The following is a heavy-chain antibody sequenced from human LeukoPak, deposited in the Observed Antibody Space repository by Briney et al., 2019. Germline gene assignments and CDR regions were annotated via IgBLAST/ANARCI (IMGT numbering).Heavy chain of an antibody. Sequence: GGSLRLSCAASGFTFSNYAMSWVRQAPGKGLEWVSVIYSGGSTYYADSVKGRFTISRDNSKNTLYLQMNSLRAEDTAVYYCARDSMVRGVDWGQGTLVTVSS. J-gene: IGHJ4*02. V-gene: IGHV3-53*01. D-gene: IGHD3-10*01. CDR3: ARDSMVRGVD. CDR2: IYSGGST. CDR1: GFTFSNYA.